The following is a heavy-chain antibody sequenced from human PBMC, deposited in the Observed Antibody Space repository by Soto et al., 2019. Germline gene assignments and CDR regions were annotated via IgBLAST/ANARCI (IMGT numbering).Heavy chain of an antibody. Sequence: GASVKVSCKASGGTFSSYAISWVRQAPGQGLEWMGGIIPIFGTANYAQKFQGRVTITADESTSTAYMELSSLRSEDTAVYYCARYSSSVRPTGFDPWGQGTLVTVSS. D-gene: IGHD6-6*01. CDR2: IIPIFGTA. J-gene: IGHJ5*02. V-gene: IGHV1-69*13. CDR1: GGTFSSYA. CDR3: ARYSSSVRPTGFDP.